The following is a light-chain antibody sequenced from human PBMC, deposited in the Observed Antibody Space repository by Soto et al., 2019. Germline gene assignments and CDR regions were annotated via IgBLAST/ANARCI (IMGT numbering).Light chain of an antibody. J-gene: IGLJ1*01. CDR1: SSNIGSNP. CDR2: SNN. Sequence: QSVLTQPPSASGTPGQRVTISCSGSSSNIGSNPVNWYQQLPGTAPKLLIYSNNQRPSGVPDRFSVSKSGTSASLAISGLQSEDEADYYCAAWDNSLNAYVFGTGTKLTVL. CDR3: AAWDNSLNAYV. V-gene: IGLV1-44*01.